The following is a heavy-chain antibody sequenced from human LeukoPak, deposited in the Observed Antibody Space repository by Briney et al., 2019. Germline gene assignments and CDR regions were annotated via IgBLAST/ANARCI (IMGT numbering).Heavy chain of an antibody. CDR1: GFTFSSYW. CDR2: IKQDGSEK. Sequence: GGSLRLSCAASGFTFSSYWMSWVRQAPGKGLEWVANIKQDGSEKYYVGSVKGRFTISRDNAKNSLYLQMNSLRAEDTAVYYCARDLTIVLMVYATTYDYWGQGTLVTVSS. J-gene: IGHJ4*02. CDR3: ARDLTIVLMVYATTYDY. D-gene: IGHD2-8*01. V-gene: IGHV3-7*01.